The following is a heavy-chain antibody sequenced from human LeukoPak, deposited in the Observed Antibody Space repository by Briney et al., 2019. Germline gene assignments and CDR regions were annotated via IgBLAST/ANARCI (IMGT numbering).Heavy chain of an antibody. CDR1: GYTFTSYG. J-gene: IGHJ6*03. V-gene: IGHV1-18*01. CDR3: ASIAARRSYYYYYYMDV. Sequence: GASVKVSCKASGYTFTSYGISWVRQAPGQGLEWMGWISAYNGNTNYAQKLQGRVTMTTDTSTSTAYMELSSLRSEDTAVYYCASIAARRSYYYYYYMDVWGKGTTVTVSS. CDR2: ISAYNGNT. D-gene: IGHD6-6*01.